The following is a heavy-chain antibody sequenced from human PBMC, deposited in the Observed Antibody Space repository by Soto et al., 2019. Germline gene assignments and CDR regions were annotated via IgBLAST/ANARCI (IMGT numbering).Heavy chain of an antibody. CDR3: AKESLKGTGYDRFDS. CDR1: GFIFSGYT. CDR2: VSGSGEVT. Sequence: EMHLLESGGGLVQPGGSLRLSCAGSGFIFSGYTINWVRQAPGKGLEWVSSVSGSGEVTYYAASVKGRFTISRDNSKNTLYLQMYSLRVEDTAIYYCAKESLKGTGYDRFDSWSQGTLVTVSS. D-gene: IGHD2-8*02. V-gene: IGHV3-23*01. J-gene: IGHJ4*02.